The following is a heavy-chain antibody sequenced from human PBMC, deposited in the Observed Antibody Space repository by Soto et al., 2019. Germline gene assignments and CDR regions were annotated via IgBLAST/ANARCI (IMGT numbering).Heavy chain of an antibody. D-gene: IGHD2-15*01. J-gene: IGHJ4*01. CDR3: ARVDSVVTRTVDY. V-gene: IGHV4-31*03. Sequence: QVQLQESGPGLVKPSQTLSLTCTVSGGSISSGGYYWSWIRQHPGKGLEWIGYIYYSGSTYYNPAPKSRVXXSXYXXKIPVYRKLSADAAADTAVHYRARVDSVVTRTVDYWRYGPLQTVSS. CDR1: GGSISSGGYY. CDR2: IYYSGST.